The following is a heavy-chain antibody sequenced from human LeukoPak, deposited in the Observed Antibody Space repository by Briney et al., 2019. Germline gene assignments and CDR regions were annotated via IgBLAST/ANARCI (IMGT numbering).Heavy chain of an antibody. Sequence: QPGGSLRLSCAASGFTFDDYAMHSVRQAPGKGLESVSLISGDGGSTYYADSVKGRFTISRDNSKNSLYLQMNSLRTEDTALYYCAKGTIAARRGHYYYMDVWGKGTTVTVSS. V-gene: IGHV3-43*02. D-gene: IGHD6-6*01. J-gene: IGHJ6*03. CDR2: ISGDGGST. CDR1: GFTFDDYA. CDR3: AKGTIAARRGHYYYMDV.